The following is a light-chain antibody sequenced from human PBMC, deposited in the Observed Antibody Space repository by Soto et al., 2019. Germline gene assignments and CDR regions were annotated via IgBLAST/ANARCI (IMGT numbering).Light chain of an antibody. CDR3: QQYAGSPFT. J-gene: IGKJ3*01. Sequence: EIVLTQSPGPLSLSPGERGTLSCRASQTVRGNLLAWYQQKPCQAPRLLIYDASTRAAGIPDSFSGSGSGTDFTLTISRLEPEDFAVYSCQQYAGSPFTFGPGTKVDV. CDR1: QTVRGNL. CDR2: DAS. V-gene: IGKV3-20*01.